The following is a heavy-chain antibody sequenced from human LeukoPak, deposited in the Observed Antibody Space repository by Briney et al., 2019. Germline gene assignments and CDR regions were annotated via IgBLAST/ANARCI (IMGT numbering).Heavy chain of an antibody. D-gene: IGHD5-18*01. CDR1: GGTFSSYA. Sequence: SVRVSCKASGGTFSSYAISWVRQAPGQGLEWMGRIIPIFGTANYAQKFQGRVTITTDESTSTAYMELSSLRSEDTAVYYCARDGARSGYSYGEYYFDYWGQGTLVTVSS. CDR3: ARDGARSGYSYGEYYFDY. J-gene: IGHJ4*02. CDR2: IIPIFGTA. V-gene: IGHV1-69*05.